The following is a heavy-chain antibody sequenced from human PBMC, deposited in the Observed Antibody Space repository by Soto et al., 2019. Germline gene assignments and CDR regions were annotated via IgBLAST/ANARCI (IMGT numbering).Heavy chain of an antibody. CDR2: ISAYNGNT. CDR3: PRDPPPPEF. J-gene: IGHJ4*02. D-gene: IGHD2-2*01. Sequence: QVQLVQSGAEVKKPGDSVKVSCKASGYTFTSDCISWMPQAAGQGLEWVGWISAYNGNTHYAEKLQGRLTMTTDTSTCSAYVDLCRRRSDDTAAYCCPRDPPPPEFWCQGTLVTVSS. V-gene: IGHV1-18*01. CDR1: GYTFTSDC.